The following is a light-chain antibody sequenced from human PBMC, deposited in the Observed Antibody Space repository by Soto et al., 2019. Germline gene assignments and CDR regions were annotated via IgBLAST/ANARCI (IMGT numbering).Light chain of an antibody. V-gene: IGKV3-11*01. J-gene: IGKJ4*01. CDR1: QSVASY. CDR3: QQRSDWPRA. CDR2: DAS. Sequence: EIVLTQSPATLSLSPGERATLSCRASQSVASYFVWYQQKPGQAPRLLIYDASKRATGIPERFSGSGSGTDFTLTISSLEPEDFAVYYCQQRSDWPRAFGGGTKVEMK.